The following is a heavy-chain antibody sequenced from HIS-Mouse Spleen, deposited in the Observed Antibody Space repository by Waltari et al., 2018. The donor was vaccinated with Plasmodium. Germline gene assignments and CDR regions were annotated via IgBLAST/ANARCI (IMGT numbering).Heavy chain of an antibody. CDR1: GGSFRGYS. V-gene: IGHV4-34*01. D-gene: IGHD6-19*01. Sequence: QVQLQQWGAGLLKPSETLSLTCAFYGGSFRGYSWSWLRQPPGKGLEWIGEINHSGSTNYNPSLKSRVTISVDTSKNQFSLKLSSVTAADTAVYYCARGDRVKQWLDYWGQGTLVTVSS. J-gene: IGHJ4*02. CDR2: INHSGST. CDR3: ARGDRVKQWLDY.